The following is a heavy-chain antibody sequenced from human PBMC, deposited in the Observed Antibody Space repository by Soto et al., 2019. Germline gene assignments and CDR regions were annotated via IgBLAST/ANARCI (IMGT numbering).Heavy chain of an antibody. Sequence: QVQLQQWGAELLKPSETLSLTCVVYGGSFSGYYWSWIRQPPGKGLEWIGDMNQSGSTSYNPSLKSRVTISVDTSKNQFSLKLSSVTAADTAVYYCAAAVAGRGDFDYWGQGTLVTVSS. D-gene: IGHD6-19*01. V-gene: IGHV4-34*01. CDR3: AAAVAGRGDFDY. CDR1: GGSFSGYY. J-gene: IGHJ4*02. CDR2: MNQSGST.